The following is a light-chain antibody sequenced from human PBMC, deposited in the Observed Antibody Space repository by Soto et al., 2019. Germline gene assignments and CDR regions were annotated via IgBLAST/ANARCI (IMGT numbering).Light chain of an antibody. V-gene: IGKV3-20*01. J-gene: IGKJ5*01. CDR2: ATS. CDR1: QSVSRTY. Sequence: EIVLTQSPGTLSLSPGERATLSCRASQSVSRTYLAWYQQKPVQAPRLLIYATSSRATGIPDRFSGSGSGTDFTLTISRLQPEDFATYYCQQTNSFPITFGQGTRLEIK. CDR3: QQTNSFPIT.